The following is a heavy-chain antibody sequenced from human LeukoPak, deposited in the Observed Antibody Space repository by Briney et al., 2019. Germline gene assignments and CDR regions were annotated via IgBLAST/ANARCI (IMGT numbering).Heavy chain of an antibody. D-gene: IGHD3-22*01. CDR2: ISYDGRNK. CDR1: GFTFRTFG. CDR3: AKDLYDRSGYYYTIMDY. V-gene: IGHV3-30*18. Sequence: PGGSLRLSCAASGFTFRTFGMPWVRQAPGKGLEWVAVISYDGRNKYYADSVKGRFIISRDNSKNTVFLQMNSLRPEDTAVYYCAKDLYDRSGYYYTIMDYWGQGTLVTVTS. J-gene: IGHJ4*02.